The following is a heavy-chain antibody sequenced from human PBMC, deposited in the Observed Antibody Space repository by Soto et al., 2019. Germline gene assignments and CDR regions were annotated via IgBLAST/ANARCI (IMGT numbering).Heavy chain of an antibody. J-gene: IGHJ3*02. V-gene: IGHV1-3*01. Sequence: ASVKVSCKASGYTFTSYAMHWVRQAPGQRLEWMGWINAGNGNTKYSQKFQGRVTITRDTSASTAYMELSSLRSEDTAVYYCARDQAGSRGYYFLFGAFDIWGQGTMVTVSS. D-gene: IGHD3-22*01. CDR2: INAGNGNT. CDR1: GYTFTSYA. CDR3: ARDQAGSRGYYFLFGAFDI.